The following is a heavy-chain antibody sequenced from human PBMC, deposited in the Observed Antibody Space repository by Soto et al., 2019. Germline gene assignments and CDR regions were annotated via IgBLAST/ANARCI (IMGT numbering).Heavy chain of an antibody. J-gene: IGHJ4*02. CDR1: GFTVSSNF. CDR2: IYSGGST. CDR3: ASRRNPYGAYDY. D-gene: IGHD4-17*01. V-gene: IGHV3-66*01. Sequence: PGGSLRLSCVASGFTVSSNFMSWVRQAPGKGLEWVSIIYSGGSTYCADSVKGRFTISRDNSKNTLYLQMNSLRADDTAVYYCASRRNPYGAYDYWGQGALVTVSS.